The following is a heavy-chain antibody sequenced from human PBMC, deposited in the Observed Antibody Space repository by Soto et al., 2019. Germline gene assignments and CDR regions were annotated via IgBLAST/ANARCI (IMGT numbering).Heavy chain of an antibody. V-gene: IGHV4-31*03. J-gene: IGHJ2*01. Sequence: SETLSLTCTVSGGSISSGVSYWSWVRQHPGKGLESIGYIYYSGSTYYNPSLKTRIAISVDTSMNQFSLKLSSVTAADTAVYYCTGASLWYSYFDRWGRVTRV. D-gene: IGHD3-16*02. CDR3: TGASLWYSYFDR. CDR2: IYYSGST. CDR1: GGSISSGVSY.